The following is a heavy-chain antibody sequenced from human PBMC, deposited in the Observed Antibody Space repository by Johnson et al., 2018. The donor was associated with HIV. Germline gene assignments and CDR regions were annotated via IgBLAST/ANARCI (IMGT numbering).Heavy chain of an antibody. CDR3: AGGRIGAFDI. Sequence: VQLVESGGGLVQPGGSLRLSCAASGFTFSSYDMHWVRQATGKGLEWVSAIGTAGDTYYPGSVKGRFTISRENAKNSVYLQMNSLRVEDTALYYCAGGRIGAFDIWGQGTMVTVSS. J-gene: IGHJ3*02. CDR2: IGTAGDT. D-gene: IGHD2-15*01. V-gene: IGHV3-13*01. CDR1: GFTFSSYD.